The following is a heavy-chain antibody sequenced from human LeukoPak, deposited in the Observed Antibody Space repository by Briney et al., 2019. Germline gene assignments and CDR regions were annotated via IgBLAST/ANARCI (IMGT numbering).Heavy chain of an antibody. V-gene: IGHV1-18*01. J-gene: IGHJ4*02. CDR1: GYTFTSYD. D-gene: IGHD6-13*01. CDR2: ISAYNGNT. CDR3: ARVPIPPYSSSWYQPSDY. Sequence: ASVNVSCKASGYTFTSYDISWVRQAPGQGLEWMGWISAYNGNTNYGQKLQGRVTMTTDTSTSTAYMELRSLRSDDSAVYFCARVPIPPYSSSWYQPSDYWGQGTLVTVSS.